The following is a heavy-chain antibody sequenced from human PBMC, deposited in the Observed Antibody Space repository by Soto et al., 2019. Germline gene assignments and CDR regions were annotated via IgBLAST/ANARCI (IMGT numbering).Heavy chain of an antibody. Sequence: TSETLSLTCSVSDDSISSSSYYWGWIRQPPGKGLEWIGSIYYSGSTYNNPSLKSRITISVDTSKHQFSLRLSSVTAADTAVYYCARQVFVSGSQEYDNWGQGTLVTVSS. D-gene: IGHD3-10*01. CDR3: ARQVFVSGSQEYDN. J-gene: IGHJ4*02. V-gene: IGHV4-39*01. CDR1: DDSISSSSYY. CDR2: IYYSGST.